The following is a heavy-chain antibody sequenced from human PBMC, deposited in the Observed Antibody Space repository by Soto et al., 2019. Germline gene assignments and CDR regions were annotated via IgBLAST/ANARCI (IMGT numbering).Heavy chain of an antibody. J-gene: IGHJ4*02. CDR1: GGSISSGDYY. V-gene: IGHV4-30-4*01. CDR3: ARAVDPYDSSGYRLDY. CDR2: IYYSGST. Sequence: PSETLSLTCTVSGGSISSGDYYWSWIRQPPGKGLEWIGYIYYSGSTYYNPSLKSRVTISVDTSKNQFSLKLSSVTAADTAVYYCARAVDPYDSSGYRLDYWGQGTRVTVS. D-gene: IGHD3-22*01.